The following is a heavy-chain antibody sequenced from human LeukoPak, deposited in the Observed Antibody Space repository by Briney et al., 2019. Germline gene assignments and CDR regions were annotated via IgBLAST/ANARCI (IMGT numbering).Heavy chain of an antibody. CDR2: ISPNTGGT. J-gene: IGHJ4*02. CDR1: EYTFIDYY. Sequence: GASVKVSCKASEYTFIDYYIHWIRQAPGQGLEWMGRISPNTGGTDHAQEFRDKITMTRDTSISTAYIELSRLISDDTAVYYCARGGRSGYRYFDYWGQGTLVTVSS. D-gene: IGHD5-18*01. CDR3: ARGGRSGYRYFDY. V-gene: IGHV1-2*06.